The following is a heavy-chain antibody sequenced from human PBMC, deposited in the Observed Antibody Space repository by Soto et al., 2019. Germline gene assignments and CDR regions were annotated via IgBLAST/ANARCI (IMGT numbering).Heavy chain of an antibody. CDR1: GFTFSRYW. CDR3: AREVVVVSAWDYFDY. V-gene: IGHV3-7*01. Sequence: PGGSLRLSCAASGFTFSRYWMSWVRQAPGKGLEWVADIKRDGSEKYYVDSVKGRFTISRDNADNSLYLQMDSLRAEDTAVYYCAREVVVVSAWDYFDYWGQGALVTVSS. D-gene: IGHD2-2*01. J-gene: IGHJ4*02. CDR2: IKRDGSEK.